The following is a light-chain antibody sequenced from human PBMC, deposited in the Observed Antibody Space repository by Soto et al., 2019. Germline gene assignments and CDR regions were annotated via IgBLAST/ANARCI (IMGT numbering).Light chain of an antibody. V-gene: IGLV2-8*01. J-gene: IGLJ3*02. CDR2: EVA. CDR1: SSDVGGYNY. Sequence: QSALTQPPSASGSPGPAVTISCTGTSSDVGGYNYVSWYQQHPGKAPKLLIYEVAKRPSGVPDGFSGAKSGNTASLTVSGLQAEDESDYYCSSYGGSNNLVFGGGTQLTVL. CDR3: SSYGGSNNLV.